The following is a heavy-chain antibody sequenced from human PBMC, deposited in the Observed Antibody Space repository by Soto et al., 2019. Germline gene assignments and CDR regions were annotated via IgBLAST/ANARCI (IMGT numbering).Heavy chain of an antibody. J-gene: IGHJ6*02. CDR1: GFTFSSYR. D-gene: IGHD6-13*01. Sequence: PGGSLRLSCAASGFTFSSYRMSWVRQAPGKGLEWVANIKQDGSEKYYVDSVKGRFTISRDNAKNSLYLQMNSLRAEDTAVYYCARARSQAAAGRLFGYYYYYYGMDVWGQGTTVTVSS. CDR3: ARARSQAAAGRLFGYYYYYYGMDV. CDR2: IKQDGSEK. V-gene: IGHV3-7*05.